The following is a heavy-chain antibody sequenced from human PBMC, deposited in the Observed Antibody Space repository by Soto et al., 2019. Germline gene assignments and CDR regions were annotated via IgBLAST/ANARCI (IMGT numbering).Heavy chain of an antibody. CDR3: ARLRGIVVGATGYYYYYGMDV. V-gene: IGHV5-10-1*03. CDR1: GYSFTSYW. Sequence: EVQLVQSGAEVKKPGESLRISCKGSGYSFTSYWISWVRQMPGKGLEWMGRIDPSDSYTNYSPSFQGHVTISADKSISTAYLQWSSLKASDTAMYYCARLRGIVVGATGYYYYYGMDVWGQGTTVTVSS. J-gene: IGHJ6*02. CDR2: IDPSDSYT. D-gene: IGHD1-26*01.